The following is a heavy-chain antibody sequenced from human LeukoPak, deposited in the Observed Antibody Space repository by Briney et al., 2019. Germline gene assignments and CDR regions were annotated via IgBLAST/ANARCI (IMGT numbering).Heavy chain of an antibody. J-gene: IGHJ4*02. V-gene: IGHV4-31*03. Sequence: SETLSPTRTLSGASISSDGYYWSWIRQHPGKGLEWIGYIYYSGSTYYSPSLKSRITISMDTSKSQFSLKLSSVTAADTAIYYCARDVPGDKIDYWGQETLVTVSS. CDR3: ARDVPGDKIDY. CDR2: IYYSGST. D-gene: IGHD2-21*02. CDR1: GASISSDGYY.